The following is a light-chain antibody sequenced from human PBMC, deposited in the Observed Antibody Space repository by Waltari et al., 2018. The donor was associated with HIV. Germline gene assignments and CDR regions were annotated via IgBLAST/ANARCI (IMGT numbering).Light chain of an antibody. CDR3: LQHNDYPRT. Sequence: DIQMTQSPSSLSASVGDRVAITCRASQAIRNALGWYQQKPGEAPKRLIYAASTLQNGVSSRFSGSGSGTEFTLTITSLQPEDVATYYCLQHNDYPRTFGQGTKVVIK. CDR1: QAIRNA. J-gene: IGKJ2*01. V-gene: IGKV1-17*01. CDR2: AAS.